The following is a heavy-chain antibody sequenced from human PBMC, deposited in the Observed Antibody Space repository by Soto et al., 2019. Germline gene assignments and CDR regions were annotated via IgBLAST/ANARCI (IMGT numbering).Heavy chain of an antibody. CDR1: GFTFSSYA. D-gene: IGHD1-26*01. V-gene: IGHV3-30-3*01. Sequence: GGSLRLSCAASGFTFSSYAMHWVRQAPGKGLEWVAVISHDGSNKYYADSVKGRFTISRDNSKNTLYLQMNSLRAEDTAVYYCARDALRGELLDDYYYYYGMDVWGQGTTVTVSS. CDR2: ISHDGSNK. CDR3: ARDALRGELLDDYYYYYGMDV. J-gene: IGHJ6*02.